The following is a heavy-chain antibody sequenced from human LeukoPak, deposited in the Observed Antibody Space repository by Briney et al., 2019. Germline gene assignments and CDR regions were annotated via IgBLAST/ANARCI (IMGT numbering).Heavy chain of an antibody. Sequence: GGSLRLSCAASGFTFSSSAMNWVRQAPGKGLEWVSSINNVGSHIYYADSVKGRFTISRDNTKNTLYLQMSSLRAEDTAVYYCAKDPNGDYIGAFDFWGQGTMVTVSS. D-gene: IGHD4-17*01. J-gene: IGHJ3*01. CDR3: AKDPNGDYIGAFDF. V-gene: IGHV3-21*04. CDR1: GFTFSSSA. CDR2: INNVGSHI.